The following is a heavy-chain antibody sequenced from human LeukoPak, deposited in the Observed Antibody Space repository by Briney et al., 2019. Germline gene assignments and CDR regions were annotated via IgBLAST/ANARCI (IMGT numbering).Heavy chain of an antibody. J-gene: IGHJ4*02. CDR1: GFTFNNYG. Sequence: GGSLRLSCAASGFTFNNYGMRWVRQAPGMGLEWVSTISGSGDATYYADSVKGRFTISRDNSKNTLFLQMNSLKAEDTAVYYCAKAGPYYSDSWGQGTLVTVSS. CDR3: AKAGPYYSDS. V-gene: IGHV3-23*01. CDR2: ISGSGDAT.